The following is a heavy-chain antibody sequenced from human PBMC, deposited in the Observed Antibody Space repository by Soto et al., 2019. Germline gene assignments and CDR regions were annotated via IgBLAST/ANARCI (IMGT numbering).Heavy chain of an antibody. J-gene: IGHJ4*02. D-gene: IGHD3-10*01. CDR2: ISYDGSDK. CDR1: GFTFSSYA. Sequence: GGSLRLSCAASGFTFSSYAMHWVRQAPGKGLEWVALISYDGSDKDYADSVKGRFTISRDNSKNTLYLQMNSLRAEDTAVYYCAPWFGAFDYWGQGTLVTVSS. CDR3: APWFGAFDY. V-gene: IGHV3-30-3*01.